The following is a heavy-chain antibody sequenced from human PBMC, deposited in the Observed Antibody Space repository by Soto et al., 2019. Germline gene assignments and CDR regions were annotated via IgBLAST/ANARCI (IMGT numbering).Heavy chain of an antibody. D-gene: IGHD6-13*01. CDR2: ISAYNGHP. J-gene: IGHJ6*03. CDR3: AGSLGIAAAGTVPNYYYYDYMDV. CDR1: GYTFTSYG. V-gene: IGHV1-18*01. Sequence: QVQLVQSGAEVKKPGASVKVSCKASGYTFTSYGISWVRQAPGQGLECLGWISAYNGHPNYAQKRRGRGTMTTDTSTSTAYMELRSLRSDDTAVYYCAGSLGIAAAGTVPNYYYYDYMDVWGKGTTVTVSS.